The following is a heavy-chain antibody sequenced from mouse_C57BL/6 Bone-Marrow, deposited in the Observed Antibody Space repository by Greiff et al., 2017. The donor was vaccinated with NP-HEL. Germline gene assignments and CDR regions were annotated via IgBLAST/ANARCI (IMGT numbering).Heavy chain of an antibody. J-gene: IGHJ3*01. V-gene: IGHV5-9*01. CDR3: ARGDSSGYLAWFAY. D-gene: IGHD3-2*02. CDR2: ISGCGGNT. Sequence: EVQLVESGGGLVKPGGSLKLSCAASGFTFSSYTMSWVRQTPEKRLEWVATISGCGGNTYYPDSVKGRFTISRDNAKNTLYLQMSSLRSEDTALYYCARGDSSGYLAWFAYWGQGTLVTVSA. CDR1: GFTFSSYT.